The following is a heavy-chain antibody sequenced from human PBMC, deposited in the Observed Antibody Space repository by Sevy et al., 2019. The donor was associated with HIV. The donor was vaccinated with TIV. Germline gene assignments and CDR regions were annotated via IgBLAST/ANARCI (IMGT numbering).Heavy chain of an antibody. CDR2: ISGRNTGT. Sequence: GGSLRLSCAVSGFTFSNYAMSRVRQAPWKGLEWVSAISGRNTGTFYADSVKGRFTISRDNSKNTLFLQMNSLRAEDTAVYYCAKDTIVVVGEALDIWGRGTMVTVSS. CDR3: AKDTIVVVGEALDI. J-gene: IGHJ3*02. CDR1: GFTFSNYA. V-gene: IGHV3-23*01. D-gene: IGHD3-22*01.